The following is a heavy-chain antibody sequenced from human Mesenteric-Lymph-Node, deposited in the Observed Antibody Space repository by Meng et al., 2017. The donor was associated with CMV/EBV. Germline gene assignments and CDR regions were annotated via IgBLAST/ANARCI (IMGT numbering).Heavy chain of an antibody. CDR1: GFTFNTYN. Sequence: CEASGFTFNTYNIHWVRQAPGKGLEWVAVISYDGSNKYYADSVKGRFTISRDNSKNTLYVQMNSLRAEDTAVYYCAKDLQGAQGGDYWGQGTLVTVSS. J-gene: IGHJ4*02. CDR3: AKDLQGAQGGDY. V-gene: IGHV3-30-3*01. CDR2: ISYDGSNK. D-gene: IGHD1-26*01.